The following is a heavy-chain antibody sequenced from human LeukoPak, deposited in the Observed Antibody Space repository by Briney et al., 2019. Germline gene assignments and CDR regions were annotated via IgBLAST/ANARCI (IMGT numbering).Heavy chain of an antibody. Sequence: GGSLRLSCAASGFTFSSYWMSWVRQAPGKGLEWVANIKQDGSEKYYVDSVKGRFTISRDNAKNSLYLQMNSLRAEDTAVYYCARVYSSSWPYYYYYMDVWGKGTTVTVSS. J-gene: IGHJ6*03. D-gene: IGHD6-13*01. CDR3: ARVYSSSWPYYYYYMDV. CDR1: GFTFSSYW. CDR2: IKQDGSEK. V-gene: IGHV3-7*01.